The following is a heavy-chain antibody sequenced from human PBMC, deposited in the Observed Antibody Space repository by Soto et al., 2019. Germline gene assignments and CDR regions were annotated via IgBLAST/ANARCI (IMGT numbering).Heavy chain of an antibody. V-gene: IGHV4-4*02. D-gene: IGHD3-9*01. CDR3: ARDNYDILTGYYIFDY. Sequence: PSETLSLTCAVSGGSISSSNWWSWVRQPPGKGLEWIGEIYHSGSTNYNPSLKSRVTISVDKSKNQFSLKLSSVTAADTAVYYCARDNYDILTGYYIFDYWGRGTLVTVSS. CDR2: IYHSGST. CDR1: GGSISSSNW. J-gene: IGHJ4*02.